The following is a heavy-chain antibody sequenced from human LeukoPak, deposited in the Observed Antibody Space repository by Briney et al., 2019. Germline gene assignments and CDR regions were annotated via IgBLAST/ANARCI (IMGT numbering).Heavy chain of an antibody. Sequence: GRSLRLSCAASGFTFDDYAIHWVRQAPGKGLEWVSGISWNSGSIGYADSVKGRFTISRDNAKNSLYLQMNSLRAEDTALYYCAKDPYPGYSSSYPGGFDYWGQGTLVTVSS. CDR1: GFTFDDYA. J-gene: IGHJ4*02. D-gene: IGHD6-13*01. CDR2: ISWNSGSI. CDR3: AKDPYPGYSSSYPGGFDY. V-gene: IGHV3-9*01.